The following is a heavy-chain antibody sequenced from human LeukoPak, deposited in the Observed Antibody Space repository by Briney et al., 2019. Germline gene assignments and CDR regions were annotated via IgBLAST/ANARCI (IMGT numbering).Heavy chain of an antibody. CDR3: SRGDYGGNTYYFDS. CDR1: GFTFSRYW. D-gene: IGHD4-23*01. CDR2: IKKDGGEK. J-gene: IGHJ4*02. V-gene: IGHV3-7*04. Sequence: SGGSLRLSCAASGFTFSRYWMSWVRQAPGKGPEWVANIKKDGGEKYYVDSVKGRFTISRDNAKNSLYLQINSLRAEDTALYYCSRGDYGGNTYYFDSWGQGTLVIVSS.